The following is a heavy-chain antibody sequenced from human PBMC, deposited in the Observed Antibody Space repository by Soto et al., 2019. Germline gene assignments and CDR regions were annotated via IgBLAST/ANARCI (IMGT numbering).Heavy chain of an antibody. Sequence: SQRLVLHYGISADIVCIKIAAWCWSRQSPSRGLEWLGRTYYRSRWYSDYEVSVKSRITVNADTSKNQFSLQLKSVTPEDTALYYCARTEGYFDYWGQGILVNGSA. V-gene: IGHV6-1*01. CDR1: ADIVCIKIAA. CDR3: ARTEGYFDY. J-gene: IGHJ4*03. CDR2: TYYRSRWYS.